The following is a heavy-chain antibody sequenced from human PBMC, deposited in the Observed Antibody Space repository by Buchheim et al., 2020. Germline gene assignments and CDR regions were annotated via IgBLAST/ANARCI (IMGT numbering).Heavy chain of an antibody. CDR2: FSGSGGNT. J-gene: IGHJ4*02. CDR1: GFTFSTYA. CDR3: AKDRFYDSSGYCYDY. Sequence: EVQLLESGGGLVQPGGSLRLSCAASGFTFSTYAMTWVRQAPGKGLEWVSTFSGSGGNTYYADSVKGRFTISRDTSKNTLYLQMNSLRAEDTAVYYCAKDRFYDSSGYCYDYWGQGTL. D-gene: IGHD3-22*01. V-gene: IGHV3-23*01.